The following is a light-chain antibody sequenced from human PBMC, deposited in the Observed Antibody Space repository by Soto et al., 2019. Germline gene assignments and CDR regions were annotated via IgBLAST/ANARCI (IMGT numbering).Light chain of an antibody. V-gene: IGLV1-44*01. CDR2: SND. J-gene: IGLJ3*02. CDR1: NSNIGSHT. Sequence: QSVLTQPPSASGTPGQTITISCSGSNSNIGSHTVNWYQHLPGTAPKLLIYSNDQRPSGVPDRFSGSKSGTSAFLAIYGLQSEDEADYYCSAWDDSLYLVFGEGTKLTVL. CDR3: SAWDDSLYLV.